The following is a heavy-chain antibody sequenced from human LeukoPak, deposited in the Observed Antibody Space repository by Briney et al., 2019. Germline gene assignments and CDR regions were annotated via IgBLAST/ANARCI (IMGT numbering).Heavy chain of an antibody. CDR2: ISAYNGNT. CDR3: ARVAYDFWSGYFLGTDY. Sequence: ASVKVPCKASGYTFTSYGISWVRQAPGQGLEWMGWISAYNGNTNYAQKLQGRVTMTTDTSTSTAYMELRSLRSDDTAVYYCARVAYDFWSGYFLGTDYWGQGTLVTVSS. J-gene: IGHJ4*02. D-gene: IGHD3-3*01. V-gene: IGHV1-18*01. CDR1: GYTFTSYG.